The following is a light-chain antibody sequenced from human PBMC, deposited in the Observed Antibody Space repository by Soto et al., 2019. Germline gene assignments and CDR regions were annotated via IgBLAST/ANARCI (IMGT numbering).Light chain of an antibody. Sequence: EIVLTQSPGTLSLSPGERATLSCRASQSIHSDFLAWYQQKPGQAPSLLIYGISTRATGIPDRFSGSGYGTDFTLTISRLEPEDFAVYCCQQFGTSRPPWTFGQGTKVEIK. V-gene: IGKV3-20*01. CDR3: QQFGTSRPPWT. CDR2: GIS. J-gene: IGKJ1*01. CDR1: QSIHSDF.